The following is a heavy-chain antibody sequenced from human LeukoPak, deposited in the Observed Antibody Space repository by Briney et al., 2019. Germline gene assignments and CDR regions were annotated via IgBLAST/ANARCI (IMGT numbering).Heavy chain of an antibody. Sequence: ASVKVSCKASGYTFTTYTFSWVRQAPGQGLEWRGWISAYTGNTNYAQKLQGRVTMTTDTSTSTAYMELRSLNSDDTAVYYCARSWEQDDAFDIWGQGTMVTVSS. CDR1: GYTFTTYT. CDR3: ARSWEQDDAFDI. CDR2: ISAYTGNT. J-gene: IGHJ3*02. D-gene: IGHD1-26*01. V-gene: IGHV1-18*01.